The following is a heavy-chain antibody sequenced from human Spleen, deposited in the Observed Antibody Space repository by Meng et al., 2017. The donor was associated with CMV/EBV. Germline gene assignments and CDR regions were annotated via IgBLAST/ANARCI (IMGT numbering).Heavy chain of an antibody. V-gene: IGHV3-48*04. J-gene: IGHJ4*02. Sequence: GESLKISCAASGFTFSSYSMNWARQAPGKGLEWVSYISSSSSTIYYADSVKGRFTISRDNAKNSLYLQMNSLRAEDTAVYYCARQDRKNFDYWGQGTLVTVSS. CDR2: ISSSSSTI. CDR1: GFTFSSYS. CDR3: ARQDRKNFDY.